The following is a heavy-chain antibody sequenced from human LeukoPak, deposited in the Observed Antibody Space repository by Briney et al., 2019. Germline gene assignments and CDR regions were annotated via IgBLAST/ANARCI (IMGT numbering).Heavy chain of an antibody. CDR1: GGSISSYY. J-gene: IGHJ3*01. Sequence: SETLSLTCTVSGGSISSYYWSWIRQPPGKGLEWIGYIYYSGSTNYNPSLKSRVTISVDTSKNQFSLKLSSVTAADTAVYYCARVDGSGRAPFSWAQGTMATVSS. V-gene: IGHV4-59*01. CDR2: IYYSGST. D-gene: IGHD3-10*01. CDR3: ARVDGSGRAPFS.